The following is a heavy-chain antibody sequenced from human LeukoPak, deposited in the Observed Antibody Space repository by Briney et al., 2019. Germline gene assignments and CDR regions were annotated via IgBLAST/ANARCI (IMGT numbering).Heavy chain of an antibody. CDR3: GRVSESLVNGGVSWSFDN. V-gene: IGHV3-7*03. CDR2: IKQDGSEK. Sequence: PGGSLRLSCAASGFTFSSYWMSWVRQAPGKGLEWVANIKQDGSEKYYVDSVKGRFTISRDNAKNSLYPQMNSLRAEDTAVYYCGRVSESLVNGGVSWSFDNWGQGTLVTVSS. CDR1: GFTFSSYW. D-gene: IGHD2-15*01. J-gene: IGHJ4*02.